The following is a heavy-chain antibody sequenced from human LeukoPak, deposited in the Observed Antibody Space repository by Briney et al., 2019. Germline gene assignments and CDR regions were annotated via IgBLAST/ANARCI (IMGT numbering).Heavy chain of an antibody. CDR3: ARDRGRDGYNMNAFDI. V-gene: IGHV4-59*02. CDR2: IHHSGSS. CDR1: GTTVSIDY. Sequence: SETLSLTCTVSGTTVSIDYWSWIRQPPGKGLEWVGSIHHSGSSKYNSSLNNRVTISLDKSKNQFSLSLTSVTVADTAVYYCARDRGRDGYNMNAFDIWGQGTMVTVSS. J-gene: IGHJ3*02. D-gene: IGHD5-24*01.